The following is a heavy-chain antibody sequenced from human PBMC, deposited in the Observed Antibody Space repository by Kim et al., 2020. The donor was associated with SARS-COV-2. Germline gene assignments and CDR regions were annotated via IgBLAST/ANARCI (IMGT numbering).Heavy chain of an antibody. J-gene: IGHJ4*02. V-gene: IGHV3-15*01. Sequence: GGSLRLSCAASAFTFNDAWMSWVRQAPGKGLEWLGRIYSKTTGGTPDYAAPVKGRFIISRDDSKNTLYLQMNSLKTEDTAVYYCTAGPIDYWGQGTLVTVSS. CDR2: IYSKTTGGTP. CDR1: AFTFNDAW. CDR3: TAGPIDY.